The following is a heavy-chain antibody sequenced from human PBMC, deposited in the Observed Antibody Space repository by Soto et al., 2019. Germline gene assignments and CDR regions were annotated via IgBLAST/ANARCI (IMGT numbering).Heavy chain of an antibody. J-gene: IGHJ4*02. Sequence: QITLKESGPTLVKPTQTLTLTCTFSGFSLTTDRVGVGWIRQPPGEALEWLAVIYWDDNKTYRPSLESRLTITKDTSKNQVALTMTNMDSLDTATYYCAHAYGGRSLYWGQGTLVTVSS. V-gene: IGHV2-5*02. CDR2: IYWDDNK. CDR3: AHAYGGRSLY. CDR1: GFSLTTDRVG. D-gene: IGHD1-26*01.